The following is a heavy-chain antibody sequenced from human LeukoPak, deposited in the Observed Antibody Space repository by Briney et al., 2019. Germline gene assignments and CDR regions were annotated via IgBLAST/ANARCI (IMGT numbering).Heavy chain of an antibody. D-gene: IGHD2-2*02. CDR2: IWFDGSNK. CDR1: GFTFSGYG. V-gene: IGHV3-33*03. J-gene: IGHJ6*02. Sequence: GRSLRLSCAASGFTFSGYGMHRVRQAPGKGLEWVAVIWFDGSNKYYAHSVRGRFTISRDNSKNSLYLQMNSLRTEDTALYYCAKDSAAIGDYGMDVWGQGNTVTVSS. CDR3: AKDSAAIGDYGMDV.